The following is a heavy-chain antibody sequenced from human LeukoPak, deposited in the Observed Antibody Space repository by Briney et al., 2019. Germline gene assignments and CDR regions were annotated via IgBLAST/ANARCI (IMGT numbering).Heavy chain of an antibody. CDR2: IRTSAEGANYA. J-gene: IGHJ4*02. CDR1: GFSFTDYP. Sequence: PRGSLRLSCATSGFSFTDYPMNWVRQAPGKGLAWVSNIRTSAEGANYAYYADSVKGRVTISRDDAKNTLYLHMNSLRDDDTAVYYCASDQRYAFDYWGQGILVTVTS. D-gene: IGHD3-9*01. V-gene: IGHV3-48*02. CDR3: ASDQRYAFDY.